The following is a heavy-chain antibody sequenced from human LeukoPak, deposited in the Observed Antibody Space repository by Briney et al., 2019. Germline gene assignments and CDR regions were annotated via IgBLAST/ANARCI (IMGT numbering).Heavy chain of an antibody. J-gene: IGHJ6*03. D-gene: IGHD2-15*01. CDR2: IDPKTGGT. CDR1: GYTFTDYY. CDR3: ARDARGVGSYYYYMDV. Sequence: GASVKVSCKASGYTFTDYYIHWVRQAPGQGLEWMGWIDPKTGGTNFAQKFQGRVTMTRDTSISTAYMELSRLRSDDTAVYYCARDARGVGSYYYYMDVWGKGTTVTISS. V-gene: IGHV1-2*02.